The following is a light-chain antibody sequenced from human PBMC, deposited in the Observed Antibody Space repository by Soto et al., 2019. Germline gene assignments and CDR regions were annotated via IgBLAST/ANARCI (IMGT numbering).Light chain of an antibody. CDR3: QQYDTLRIT. V-gene: IGKV1-33*01. J-gene: IGKJ5*01. Sequence: DIQMNQSPSSLSASVVDIVTITCQASQDISNYLNWYQHKPGEAPKLLIYDASNLEIGVSSRFSGSGSGTDFTFTINNLQPEDIATYYCQQYDTLRITFGQGTRLEIK. CDR1: QDISNY. CDR2: DAS.